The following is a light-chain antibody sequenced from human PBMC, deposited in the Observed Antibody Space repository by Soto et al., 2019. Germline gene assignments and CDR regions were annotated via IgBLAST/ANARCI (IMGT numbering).Light chain of an antibody. CDR2: DVN. CDR3: CSYAGSYTVV. CDR1: SSDVGGYNY. V-gene: IGLV2-11*01. Sequence: QSALTQPRSVSGSPGQSVTISCTGTSSDVGGYNYVSWYQQHPGKAPKLMIYDVNKRPSGVPDRFSGSKSGNTASLTISGPQAEDEADYYCCSYAGSYTVVFGGGTQLTVL. J-gene: IGLJ2*01.